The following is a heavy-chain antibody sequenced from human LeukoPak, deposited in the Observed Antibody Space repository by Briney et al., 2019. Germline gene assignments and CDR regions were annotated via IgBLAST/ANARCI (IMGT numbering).Heavy chain of an antibody. CDR1: GFTFTSSA. V-gene: IGHV3-23*01. CDR2: INARGSDI. CDR3: AKREGPNNGPIDS. Sequence: GGSLRLPCSASGFTFTSSAMTWVRQAPGTGLEWVSAINARGSDIYYADSVKGRFTISRDIFKNTLYLQMSSLRAEDTAVYYCAKREGPNNGPIDSWGQGTLVTVSS. J-gene: IGHJ4*02. D-gene: IGHD5-24*01.